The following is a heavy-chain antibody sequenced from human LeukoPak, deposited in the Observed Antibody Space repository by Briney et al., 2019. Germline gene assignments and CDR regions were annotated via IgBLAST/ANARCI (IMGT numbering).Heavy chain of an antibody. CDR3: TSDTAMSL. CDR1: GGSITQTNY. CDR2: IYYSGST. V-gene: IGHV4-39*01. D-gene: IGHD5-18*01. Sequence: PSGTLSLTCDVSGGSITQTNYWTWVRQPPGKGLEWIGSIYYSGSTYYNPSLKSRVTISVDTSKNQFSLRLTSVTAADTAVYFCTSDTAMSLWGQGTLVTVSS. J-gene: IGHJ4*02.